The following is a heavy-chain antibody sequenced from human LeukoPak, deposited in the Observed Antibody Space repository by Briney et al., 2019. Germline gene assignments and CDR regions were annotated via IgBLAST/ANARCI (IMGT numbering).Heavy chain of an antibody. CDR2: INHSGST. D-gene: IGHD3-9*01. Sequence: SGTLSLTCAVYGGSFSDYYWSWIRQPPGKGLEWIGEINHSGSTNYNPSLKSRVTISVDASKNQFSLKLSSVTAADTAVYYCARNDYDIFTGSPNWFDPWGQGTLVTVSS. J-gene: IGHJ5*02. CDR3: ARNDYDIFTGSPNWFDP. V-gene: IGHV4-34*01. CDR1: GGSFSDYY.